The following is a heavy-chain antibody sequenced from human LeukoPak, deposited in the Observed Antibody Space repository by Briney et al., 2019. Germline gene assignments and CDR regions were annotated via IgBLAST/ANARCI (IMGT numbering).Heavy chain of an antibody. J-gene: IGHJ2*01. Sequence: PSETLSLTCTASGGSISSYYWTWIRQPPGKGLEWVGYIFYGGSTNYSPSLKSRVAISVEKSKNQFYLKLNTVTTADTAVYYCARGYCSGGSCHSGRYYFDFWGRGTLVTVSS. CDR3: ARGYCSGGSCHSGRYYFDF. CDR1: GGSISSYY. V-gene: IGHV4-59*01. CDR2: IFYGGST. D-gene: IGHD2-15*01.